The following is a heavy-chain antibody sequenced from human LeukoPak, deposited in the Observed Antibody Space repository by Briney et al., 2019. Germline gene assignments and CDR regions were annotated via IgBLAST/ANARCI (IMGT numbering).Heavy chain of an antibody. CDR3: ARDMDPIDGDYDYYYGMDV. CDR2: IYYSGST. D-gene: IGHD4-17*01. CDR1: GGSISSYY. Sequence: SEALSLTCTVSGGSISSYYWSWIRQPPGKGLEWSGYIYYSGSTNYNPSLKSRVTISVDTSKNQFSLKLSSVTAADTAVYYCARDMDPIDGDYDYYYGMDVWGQGTTVTVSS. V-gene: IGHV4-59*01. J-gene: IGHJ6*02.